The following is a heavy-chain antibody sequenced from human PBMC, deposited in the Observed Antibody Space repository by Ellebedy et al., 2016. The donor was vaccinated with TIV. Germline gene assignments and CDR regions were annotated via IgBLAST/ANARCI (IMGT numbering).Heavy chain of an antibody. CDR1: GFTFSSYA. CDR3: ATLWNGAAAGIPAPLVDY. J-gene: IGHJ4*02. V-gene: IGHV3-23*01. Sequence: GESLKISXAASGFTFSSYAMSWVRQAPGKGLEWVSAISGSGGSTYYADSVKGRFTISRDNSKNTLYLQMNSLRAEDTAVYYCATLWNGAAAGIPAPLVDYWGQGTLVTVSS. CDR2: ISGSGGST. D-gene: IGHD6-13*01.